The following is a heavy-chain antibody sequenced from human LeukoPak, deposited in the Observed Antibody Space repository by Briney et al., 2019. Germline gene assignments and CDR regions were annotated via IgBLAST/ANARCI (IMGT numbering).Heavy chain of an antibody. Sequence: GGSLRLSCAASGFTFSSYSMNWVRQAPGKGLEWVSSISSSSYIYYADSVKGRFTISRDNSKNTLYLQMNSLRAEDTAVYYCARDDSYGYPYYMDVWGKGTTVTVSS. J-gene: IGHJ6*03. CDR1: GFTFSSYS. CDR3: ARDDSYGYPYYMDV. D-gene: IGHD5-18*01. V-gene: IGHV3-21*01. CDR2: ISSSSYI.